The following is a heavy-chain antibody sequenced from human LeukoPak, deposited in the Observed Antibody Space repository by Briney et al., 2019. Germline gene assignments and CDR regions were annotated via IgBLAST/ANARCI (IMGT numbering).Heavy chain of an antibody. Sequence: GGSLRLSCAASGFTFSSYSMNWVRQAPGKGLEWVSSISSSSSYIYYADSVKGRFTISRDNAKNSLYLQMNSLRAEDTAVYYCASPATYSSSWYSGYMDVWGKGTTVTVSS. V-gene: IGHV3-21*01. CDR3: ASPATYSSSWYSGYMDV. J-gene: IGHJ6*03. CDR1: GFTFSSYS. CDR2: ISSSSSYI. D-gene: IGHD6-13*01.